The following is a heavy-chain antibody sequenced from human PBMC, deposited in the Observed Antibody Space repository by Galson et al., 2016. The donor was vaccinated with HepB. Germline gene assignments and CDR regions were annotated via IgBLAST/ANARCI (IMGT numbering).Heavy chain of an antibody. V-gene: IGHV3-74*01. Sequence: SLRLSCAASGFTFNRSWMHWVRQAPGKGLVWVSRVSADGRNPNHAASVKGRFTISRDNSKSTLFLQMNSLRVEDTAVYYCARGGYHDLWNAYSDYYGMDVWGKGTTVTVSS. CDR3: ARGGYHDLWNAYSDYYGMDV. CDR1: GFTFNRSW. J-gene: IGHJ6*04. CDR2: VSADGRNP. D-gene: IGHD3-3*01.